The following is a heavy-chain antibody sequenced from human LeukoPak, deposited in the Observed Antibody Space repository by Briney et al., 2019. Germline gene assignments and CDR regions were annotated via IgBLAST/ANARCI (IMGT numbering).Heavy chain of an antibody. CDR1: GYTFTSYG. CDR2: ISAYNGNT. CDR3: ARDVLRYFDWLNNWFDP. D-gene: IGHD3-9*01. J-gene: IGHJ5*02. V-gene: IGHV1-18*04. Sequence: ASVKVSCKASGYTFTSYGISWVRQAPGQGLEWMGWISAYNGNTNYAQKLQGRVTMTTDTSTSTAYMELRGLRSDDTAVYYCARDVLRYFDWLNNWFDPWGQGTLVTVSS.